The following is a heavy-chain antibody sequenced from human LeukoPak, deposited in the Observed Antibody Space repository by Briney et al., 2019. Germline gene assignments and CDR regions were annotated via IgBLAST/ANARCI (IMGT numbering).Heavy chain of an antibody. D-gene: IGHD1-26*01. V-gene: IGHV3-7*03. CDR1: GFTFTNYW. CDR2: INQDGSEK. CDR3: ARDQAPTFDY. Sequence: GGSLRLSCAASGFTFTNYWMHWVRQAPGKGLEWVANINQDGSEKDYVGSVKGRFTISRDNAKSSLYLQMNSLRADDTAVYYCARDQAPTFDYWGQGTLVTVSS. J-gene: IGHJ4*02.